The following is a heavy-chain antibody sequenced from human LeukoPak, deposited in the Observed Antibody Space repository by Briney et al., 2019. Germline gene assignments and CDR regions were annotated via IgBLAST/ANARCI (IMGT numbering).Heavy chain of an antibody. Sequence: SETLSLTCTVSGDSINSLDLWSWVRQPPGKGLEWIGEMYLSGTTHSNPSVKSRVTISIDKSKNQFFLNLSSVTAADTAVYYCARGGTANYYYGMDVWGQGTTVTVSS. CDR3: ARGGTANYYYGMDV. CDR1: GDSINSLDL. CDR2: MYLSGTT. J-gene: IGHJ6*02. D-gene: IGHD1-7*01. V-gene: IGHV4-4*02.